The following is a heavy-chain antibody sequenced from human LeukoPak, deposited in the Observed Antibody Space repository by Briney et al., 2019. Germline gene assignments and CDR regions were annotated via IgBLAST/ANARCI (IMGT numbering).Heavy chain of an antibody. D-gene: IGHD3-22*01. CDR1: GYTFTSYY. J-gene: IGHJ3*02. CDR3: ARGGYYDSSGYGVEPNAFDI. V-gene: IGHV1-2*02. CDR2: INPNSGGT. Sequence: ASVKVSCKASGYTFTSYYMHWVRQAPGQGLEWMGWINPNSGGTNYAQKFQGRVTMTRDTSISTAYMELSRLRSDDTAVYYCARGGYYDSSGYGVEPNAFDIWGQGTMVTVSS.